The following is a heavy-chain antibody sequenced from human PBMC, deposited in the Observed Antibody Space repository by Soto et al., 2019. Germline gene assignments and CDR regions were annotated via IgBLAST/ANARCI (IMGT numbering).Heavy chain of an antibody. CDR1: GFSFSDYS. Sequence: QVQLVESGGGVVQPGRSLSLSCAASGFSFSDYSMHWVRQAPGKGLAWVASISSTGMKQYYGDSVKGRLTISRDTSKNTLYLQMSSLRVEDTAVYYCARESWYSDSSGNYYSNYFDSWGQGTLVTVSS. CDR2: ISSTGMKQ. V-gene: IGHV3-30*04. CDR3: ARESWYSDSSGNYYSNYFDS. J-gene: IGHJ4*02. D-gene: IGHD3-22*01.